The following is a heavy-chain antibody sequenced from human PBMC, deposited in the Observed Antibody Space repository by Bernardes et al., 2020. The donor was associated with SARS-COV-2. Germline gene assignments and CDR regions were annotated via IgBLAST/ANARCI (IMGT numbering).Heavy chain of an antibody. Sequence: SETLSLTCTVSNGSISGTFDYWSWIRQSAAKGLEWIGRIYLTGSTQYNPSLKSRVTISIDTSNNQFSLKLNSVTAADTAVYYCARDRGSRSSGFDWGQGTGVTVSS. D-gene: IGHD6-6*01. CDR2: IYLTGST. J-gene: IGHJ4*02. CDR3: ARDRGSRSSGFD. V-gene: IGHV4-61*02. CDR1: NGSISGTFDY.